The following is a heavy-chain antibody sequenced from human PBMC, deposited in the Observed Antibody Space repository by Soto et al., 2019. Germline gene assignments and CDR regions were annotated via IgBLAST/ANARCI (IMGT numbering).Heavy chain of an antibody. V-gene: IGHV4-39*01. D-gene: IGHD3-3*01. CDR3: ARHSPAISISDH. Sequence: QLQLQESGPGLVKPSETLSLTCTVSGGSISSSSYYWGWIRQPPGKGLEWIGSIYYSGSTYYNPSIKSRVTISVDTPKNQFSLKLSSVTAADTAVYYCARHSPAISISDHWGQGTLVTVSS. CDR2: IYYSGST. J-gene: IGHJ4*02. CDR1: GGSISSSSYY.